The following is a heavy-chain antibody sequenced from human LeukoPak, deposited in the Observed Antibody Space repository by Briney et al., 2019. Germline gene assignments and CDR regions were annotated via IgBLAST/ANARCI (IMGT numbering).Heavy chain of an antibody. D-gene: IGHD1-26*01. CDR3: AKWELYSGFYYIDF. J-gene: IGHJ4*02. V-gene: IGHV3-7*01. CDR1: EFTFSSYW. Sequence: GGSLRLSCAASEFTFSSYWMTWVRQGPGKGLGWVANIKPDGSLIYYVDSVKGRFTISRDNAKNSLYLQMNSLRAEDTAVYYCAKWELYSGFYYIDFWGQGTLATVSS. CDR2: IKPDGSLI.